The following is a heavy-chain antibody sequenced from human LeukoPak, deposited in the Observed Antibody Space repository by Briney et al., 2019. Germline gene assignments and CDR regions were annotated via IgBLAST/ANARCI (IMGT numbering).Heavy chain of an antibody. Sequence: GGSLRLSCAASGFTFSSYAMSWVRQAPGKGLEWVSAISGSGGSTYYADSVKGRFTISRDNSKSTLYLQMNSLRAEDTAVYYCAKDLLAYSSGLWGQGTLVTVSS. D-gene: IGHD3-22*01. CDR3: AKDLLAYSSGL. CDR2: ISGSGGST. V-gene: IGHV3-23*01. J-gene: IGHJ4*02. CDR1: GFTFSSYA.